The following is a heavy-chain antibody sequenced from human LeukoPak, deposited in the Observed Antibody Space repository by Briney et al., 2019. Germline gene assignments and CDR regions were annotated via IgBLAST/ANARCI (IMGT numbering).Heavy chain of an antibody. CDR1: GFTFRTNY. D-gene: IGHD6-19*01. CDR2: IYSGGST. Sequence: GGSLRLSCAASGFTFRTNYMSWVRQAPGKGLEWVSVIYSGGSTYYADSVKGRFTISRDNSKNTLSLQMNSLRAEDTAVYYCARVYRAVAGSGYYFDYWGQGTLVTVSS. V-gene: IGHV3-53*01. J-gene: IGHJ4*02. CDR3: ARVYRAVAGSGYYFDY.